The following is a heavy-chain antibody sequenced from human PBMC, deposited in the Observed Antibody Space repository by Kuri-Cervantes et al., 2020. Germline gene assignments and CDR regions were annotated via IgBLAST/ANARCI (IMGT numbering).Heavy chain of an antibody. CDR3: ARGNIVVVPAAWVPLNWFDP. Sequence: GSLRLSCTVSGGSISSYYWSWIRQPPGKGLEWIGYIYYSGSTNYNPSLKSRVTISVDTSKNQFSLKLSSVTAADTAVYYCARGNIVVVPAAWVPLNWFDPWGQGTPVTVSS. V-gene: IGHV4-59*01. D-gene: IGHD2-2*01. CDR2: IYYSGST. CDR1: GGSISSYY. J-gene: IGHJ5*02.